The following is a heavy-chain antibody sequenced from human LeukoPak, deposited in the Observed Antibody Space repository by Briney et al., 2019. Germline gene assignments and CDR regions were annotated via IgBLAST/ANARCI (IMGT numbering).Heavy chain of an antibody. D-gene: IGHD2-8*01. J-gene: IGHJ3*01. Sequence: GGSLRLSCAASGFAFSSDAMTWVRQTPGKGLEWVSTIDISGDVTNYADSVKGRFTISRDNSKNTLYLQVNSMRVEDTAIYYCTKDVSNFIGASDAWGQGTMVTVSS. CDR1: GFAFSSDA. CDR3: TKDVSNFIGASDA. V-gene: IGHV3-23*01. CDR2: IDISGDVT.